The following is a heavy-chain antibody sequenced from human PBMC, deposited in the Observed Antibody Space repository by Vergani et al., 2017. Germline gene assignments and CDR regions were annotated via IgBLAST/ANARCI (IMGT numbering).Heavy chain of an antibody. V-gene: IGHV3-74*01. J-gene: IGHJ4*02. CDR2: INSDGSST. CDR3: ARDREDYGDYPPYFDY. CDR1: GFTFSSYW. Sequence: EVQLVESGGGLVQPGGSLRLSCAASGFTFSSYWMHWVRQAPGKGLVWVSRINSDGSSTSYADSVKGRFTISSDNAKNTLYLQMNSLRAEDTAVYYCARDREDYGDYPPYFDYWGQGTLVTVSS. D-gene: IGHD4-17*01.